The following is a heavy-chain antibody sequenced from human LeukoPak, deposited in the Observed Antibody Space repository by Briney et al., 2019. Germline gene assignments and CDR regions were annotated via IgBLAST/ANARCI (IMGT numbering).Heavy chain of an antibody. CDR3: ATYNWNDPSPDAFVI. CDR1: GFTFSSYS. V-gene: IGHV3-21*01. Sequence: GGSLRLSCAASGFTFSSYSMNWVRQAPGKGLEWVSSISSSSSYIYYADSVKGRFTISRDNAKNSLYLQMNSLRAEDTAVYYCATYNWNDPSPDAFVIWGQGTMVTDSS. J-gene: IGHJ3*02. CDR2: ISSSSSYI. D-gene: IGHD1-1*01.